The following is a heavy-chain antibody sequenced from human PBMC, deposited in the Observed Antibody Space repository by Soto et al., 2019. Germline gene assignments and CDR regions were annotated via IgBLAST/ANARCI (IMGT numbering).Heavy chain of an antibody. CDR3: AREGASIVGATGAFDI. CDR1: GGTFSTYP. D-gene: IGHD1-26*01. Sequence: QVELVQSGAEVKRPGSSVKVSCTASGGTFSTYPIHWVRQAPGQGLEWMGGIIPMFGTANFAQKFQGRVTITADKSTSTAYMELNSLRSEDTAVYYCAREGASIVGATGAFDIWGQGTMVSVSS. V-gene: IGHV1-69*06. J-gene: IGHJ3*02. CDR2: IIPMFGTA.